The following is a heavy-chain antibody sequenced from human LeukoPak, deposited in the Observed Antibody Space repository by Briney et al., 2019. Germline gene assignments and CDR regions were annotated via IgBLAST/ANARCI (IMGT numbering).Heavy chain of an antibody. CDR1: GGSFSGYY. V-gene: IGHV4-4*07. CDR3: ARDSYCTNGVCYTY. D-gene: IGHD2-8*01. Sequence: PSETLSLTCAVYGGSFSGYYWSWIRQPAGKGLEWIGRIYTSGSTNYNPSLKSRVTISVDKSKNQFSLKLSSVTAADTAVYYCARDSYCTNGVCYTYWGQGTLVTVSS. J-gene: IGHJ4*02. CDR2: IYTSGST.